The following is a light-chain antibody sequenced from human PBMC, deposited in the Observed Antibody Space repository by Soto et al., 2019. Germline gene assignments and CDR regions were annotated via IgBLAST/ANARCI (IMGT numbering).Light chain of an antibody. CDR1: QNIGSY. V-gene: IGKV1-39*01. J-gene: IGKJ1*01. Sequence: DILMTQAPSSLPASVGDRVTITCRARQNIGSYLNWYQQRPGKAPNLLIRAASTLQSVVPSRFSGSGSGTDFTLTITSLQPEGFATYDCPQSYNTPRTFGQGTKVVIK. CDR3: PQSYNTPRT. CDR2: AAS.